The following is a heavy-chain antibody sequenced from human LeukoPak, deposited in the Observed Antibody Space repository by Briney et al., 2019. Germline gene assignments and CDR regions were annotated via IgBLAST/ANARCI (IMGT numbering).Heavy chain of an antibody. V-gene: IGHV3-30*02. CDR1: GFTFSSYG. CDR3: AKDLKWELNYFDY. Sequence: GGSLRLSCAAAGFTFSSYGMHWVRQAPGKGLEWVAFIRYDGSNKYYADSVKGRFTISGDNSKNTLYLQMNSLRAEDTAVYYCAKDLKWELNYFDYWGQGTLVTVSS. D-gene: IGHD1-26*01. J-gene: IGHJ4*02. CDR2: IRYDGSNK.